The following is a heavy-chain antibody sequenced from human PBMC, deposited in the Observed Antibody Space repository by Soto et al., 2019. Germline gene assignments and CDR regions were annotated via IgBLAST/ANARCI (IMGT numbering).Heavy chain of an antibody. CDR2: INLSNGKT. J-gene: IGHJ4*01. CDR1: GYTFTRYG. V-gene: IGHV1-18*04. D-gene: IGHD3-16*02. CDR3: ARDPPGLYQFDY. Sequence: QGQLVQSGAEVKKPGASVKVSCKASGYTFTRYGISWVRQAPGQGLEWMGWINLSNGKTDYQRRLQGRVTMTTDTYTTTVYMELRNLYPDETAMYYCARDPPGLYQFDYWGHGTLVTVSS.